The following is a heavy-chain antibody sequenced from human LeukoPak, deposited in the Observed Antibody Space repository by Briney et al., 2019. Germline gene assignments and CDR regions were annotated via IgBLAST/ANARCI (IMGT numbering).Heavy chain of an antibody. CDR2: IKQDGSET. D-gene: IGHD2-2*01. CDR1: GFTFSRHW. CDR3: ARGCCSSTNCCAACIQH. Sequence: GGSLRLSCAASGFTFSRHWMSWVRLAPGKGLEWVANIKQDGSETYYVDSVKGRFTISRDNAQNSLYLQMNNLRAEDTAVYYCARGCCSSTNCCAACIQHWGQGTLVTVSS. J-gene: IGHJ1*01. V-gene: IGHV3-7*01.